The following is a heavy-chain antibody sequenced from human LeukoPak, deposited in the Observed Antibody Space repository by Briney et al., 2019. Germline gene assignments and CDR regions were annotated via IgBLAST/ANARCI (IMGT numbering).Heavy chain of an antibody. D-gene: IGHD6-19*01. V-gene: IGHV3-21*01. CDR1: GFTLSSHS. CDR2: ITSSSTYI. Sequence: GGSLRLSCAAPGFTLSSHSLNWVRRAAGKGLEWVSSITSSSTYIYFADSVKGRFTTSRDNAKNSLFLQMNSLRVEDTGIYYCARGDYSSGWSLEYWGQGTLVTVSS. CDR3: ARGDYSSGWSLEY. J-gene: IGHJ4*02.